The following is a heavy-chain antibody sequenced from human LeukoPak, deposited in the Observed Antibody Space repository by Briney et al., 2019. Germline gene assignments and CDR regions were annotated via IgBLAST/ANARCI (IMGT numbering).Heavy chain of an antibody. CDR2: ISGSGGST. D-gene: IGHD3-3*01. J-gene: IGHJ4*02. CDR1: EFTFSTHA. V-gene: IGHV3-23*01. Sequence: GGSLRLSCAASEFTFSTHAMSWVRQAPGRGLEWVTAISGSGGSTYYADSVKGRFTISRDNSKNTLSLQMNSLRAEDTAVYSCAVPDYDFYSGYQYWGQGTLVTVSS. CDR3: AVPDYDFYSGYQY.